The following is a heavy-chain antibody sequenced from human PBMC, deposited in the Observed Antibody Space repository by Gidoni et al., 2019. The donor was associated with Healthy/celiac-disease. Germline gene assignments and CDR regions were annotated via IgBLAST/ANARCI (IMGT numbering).Heavy chain of an antibody. CDR3: VKDLGGYSGYDADY. J-gene: IGHJ4*02. CDR2: ISSNGGST. Sequence: EVQLVESGGGLVQPGGSLRLSCSASGFPFSSYAMHWVRQAPGKGLEYVSAISSNGGSTYYADSVKGRFTISRDNSKNTLYLQMSSLRAEDTAVYYCVKDLGGYSGYDADYWGQGTLVTVSS. D-gene: IGHD5-12*01. CDR1: GFPFSSYA. V-gene: IGHV3-64D*06.